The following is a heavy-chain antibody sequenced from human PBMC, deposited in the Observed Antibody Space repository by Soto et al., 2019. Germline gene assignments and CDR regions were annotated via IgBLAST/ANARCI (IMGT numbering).Heavy chain of an antibody. V-gene: IGHV3-30*03. Sequence: QAGGSLRLSCAASGFTFSSYGMHWVRQAPGKGLEWVAVISYDGSNKYYADSVKGRFTVSRDNSKNTLYVQMNCLRAEDTAVYYCETVYQLLYYLDYWGQGTMVTVSS. CDR1: GFTFSSYG. J-gene: IGHJ4*02. D-gene: IGHD2-2*01. CDR2: ISYDGSNK. CDR3: ETVYQLLYYLDY.